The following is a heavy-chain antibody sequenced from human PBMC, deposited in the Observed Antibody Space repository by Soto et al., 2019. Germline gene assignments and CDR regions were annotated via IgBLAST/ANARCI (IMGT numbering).Heavy chain of an antibody. D-gene: IGHD3-9*01. Sequence: PGGSLRLSCAASGFTFSSYAMSWVRQAPGKGLEWVSAISGSGGSTYYADSVKGRFTISRDNSKNTLYMQMNSLRAEDTAVYYCEKDRARVLRYFDWLFTWGQGTLVTVSS. CDR2: ISGSGGST. V-gene: IGHV3-23*01. CDR1: GFTFSSYA. J-gene: IGHJ5*02. CDR3: EKDRARVLRYFDWLFT.